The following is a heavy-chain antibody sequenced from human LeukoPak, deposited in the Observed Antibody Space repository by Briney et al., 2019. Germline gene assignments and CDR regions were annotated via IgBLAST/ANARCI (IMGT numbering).Heavy chain of an antibody. Sequence: GGSLRLSCAASGFTFSDYYMSWIRQAPGKGLEWVSYISSSGSTIYYADSVKGRFTISRDNAKNSLYLQMNSLRAEDTAVYYCARDSPPGYGSGSYHPSYYYYYYMDVWGKGTTVTISS. CDR1: GFTFSDYY. J-gene: IGHJ6*03. CDR3: ARDSPPGYGSGSYHPSYYYYYYMDV. D-gene: IGHD3-10*01. CDR2: ISSSGSTI. V-gene: IGHV3-11*01.